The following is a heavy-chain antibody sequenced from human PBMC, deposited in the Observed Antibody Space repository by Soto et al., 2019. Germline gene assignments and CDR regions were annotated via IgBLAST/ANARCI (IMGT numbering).Heavy chain of an antibody. D-gene: IGHD3-10*01. CDR1: GGSITNYY. V-gene: IGHV4-59*08. J-gene: IGHJ6*02. CDR3: ARHGFGSLHGLVDV. CDR2: IQYSGYS. Sequence: QVQLQESGPGLVKPSETLSLTCTVSGGSITNYYCSWFRQPPGKGLEWIGYIQYSGYSAYNLSLKRRVTMSMDTSKTQFSLMLESVAATDTAVYYCARHGFGSLHGLVDVWGQGPTVIVS.